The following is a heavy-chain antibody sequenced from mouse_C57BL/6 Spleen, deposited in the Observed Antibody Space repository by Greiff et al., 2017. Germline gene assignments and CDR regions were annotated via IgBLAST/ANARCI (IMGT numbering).Heavy chain of an antibody. V-gene: IGHV1-26*01. Sequence: EVQLQQSGPELVKPGASVKISCKASGYTFTDYYMNWVKQSHGKSLEWIGDINPNNGGTSYNQKFKGKATLTVDKSSSTAYMELRSLTSEDSAVYYCARSPTTMRFAYWGQGTLVTVSA. J-gene: IGHJ3*01. D-gene: IGHD2-1*01. CDR2: INPNNGGT. CDR1: GYTFTDYY. CDR3: ARSPTTMRFAY.